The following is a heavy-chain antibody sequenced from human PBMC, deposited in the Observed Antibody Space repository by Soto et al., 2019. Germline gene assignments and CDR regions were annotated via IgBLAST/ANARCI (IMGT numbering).Heavy chain of an antibody. CDR3: ARSRLAAAGSYYYYYMDV. CDR2: ISDSGGNT. J-gene: IGHJ6*03. Sequence: GSLRLSCAASGFTFTSHAMTWVRQAPGKGLEWVTTISDSGGNTYYADSVKGRFTISRHNSKNTLYLQMNSLRAEDTAVYYCARSRLAAAGSYYYYYMDVWGKGTTVTVSS. D-gene: IGHD6-13*01. V-gene: IGHV3-23*01. CDR1: GFTFTSHA.